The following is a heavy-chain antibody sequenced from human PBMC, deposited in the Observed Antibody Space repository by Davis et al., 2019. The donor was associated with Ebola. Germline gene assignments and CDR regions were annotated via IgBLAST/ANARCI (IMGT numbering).Heavy chain of an antibody. V-gene: IGHV4-61*01. CDR2: IYYSGST. CDR1: GGSVSSGSYY. CDR3: GRGSDFWSGYRLYYYYYGMDV. Sequence: SETLSLTCTVSGGSVSSGSYYWSWIRQPPGKGLEWIGYIYYSGSTNYNPSLKSRVTISVDTSKNQFSLKLSSVTAADTAVYYCGRGSDFWSGYRLYYYYYGMDVWGQGTTVTVSS. D-gene: IGHD3-3*01. J-gene: IGHJ6*02.